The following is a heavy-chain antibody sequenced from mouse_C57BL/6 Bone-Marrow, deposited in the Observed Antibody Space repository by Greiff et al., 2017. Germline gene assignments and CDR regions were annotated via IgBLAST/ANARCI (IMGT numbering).Heavy chain of an antibody. D-gene: IGHD1-1*01. J-gene: IGHJ2*01. CDR3: ADTTVVAPFDY. Sequence: QVQLQQSGAELARPGASVKLSCKASGYTFTSYGISWVKQRTGQGLEWIGEIYPRSGNTYYNEKFKGKATLTADKSSSTAYMELRSLTSEDSAVYFCADTTVVAPFDYGGQGTTLTGSS. V-gene: IGHV1-81*01. CDR1: GYTFTSYG. CDR2: IYPRSGNT.